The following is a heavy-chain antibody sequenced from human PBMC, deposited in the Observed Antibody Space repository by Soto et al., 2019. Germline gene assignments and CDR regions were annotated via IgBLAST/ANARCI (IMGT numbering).Heavy chain of an antibody. CDR3: ARDQAAVSYFDY. V-gene: IGHV3-30-3*01. D-gene: IGHD2-15*01. CDR1: GFTFSSYA. Sequence: GGSLRLSCAASGFTFSSYAMHWVRQAPGKGLEWVAVISYDGSNKYYADSVKGRFTISRDNSKNTLYLQMNSLRAEDTAVYYCARDQAAVSYFDYWGQGTLVTVSS. J-gene: IGHJ4*02. CDR2: ISYDGSNK.